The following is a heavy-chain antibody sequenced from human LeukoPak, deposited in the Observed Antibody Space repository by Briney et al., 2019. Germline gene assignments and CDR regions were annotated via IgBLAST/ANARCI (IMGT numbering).Heavy chain of an antibody. D-gene: IGHD3-22*01. CDR1: GFTFDDYD. CDR2: IWYDGGNK. Sequence: GGSLRLSCAASGFTFDDYDMSWVRQAPGKGLEWVAVIWYDGGNKHYADSVKGRFTISRDNSKNTLYLQMNSLRAEDTAVYYCARDFGMFYDSSGFYSSIAYYFDYWGQGTLVTVSS. J-gene: IGHJ4*02. CDR3: ARDFGMFYDSSGFYSSIAYYFDY. V-gene: IGHV3-33*08.